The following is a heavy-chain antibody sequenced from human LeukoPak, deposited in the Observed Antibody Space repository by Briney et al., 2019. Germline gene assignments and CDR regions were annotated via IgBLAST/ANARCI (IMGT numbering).Heavy chain of an antibody. D-gene: IGHD5-18*01. CDR3: ARTIHLISFDF. V-gene: IGHV4-4*07. Sequence: SETLSLTCTVAAGSISSYYWGWLRQPAGKGLEWLGRIYTSGSTNYNSSLKSRVTMSVDTAKDQCSLKLSSVTAADTTGYYCARTIHLISFDFWGQGTLVTVSS. CDR1: AGSISSYY. J-gene: IGHJ4*02. CDR2: IYTSGST.